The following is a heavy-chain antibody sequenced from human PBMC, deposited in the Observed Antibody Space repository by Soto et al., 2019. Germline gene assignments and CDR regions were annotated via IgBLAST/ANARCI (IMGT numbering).Heavy chain of an antibody. CDR1: GFRFRSYV. D-gene: IGHD3-16*01. CDR3: ARWGTTGGLDV. J-gene: IGHJ1*01. CDR2: TSYDGSDK. V-gene: IGHV3-33*05. Sequence: QVQLAESGGGVVQPGTSLRVSCVGSGFRFRSYVIHWVRQAPGKGLEWVALTSYDGSDKYYGDSVRGRFTISRDNSRNTVDLQMDSLRLEDRALYYCARWGTTGGLDVWGQGTLVSVSS.